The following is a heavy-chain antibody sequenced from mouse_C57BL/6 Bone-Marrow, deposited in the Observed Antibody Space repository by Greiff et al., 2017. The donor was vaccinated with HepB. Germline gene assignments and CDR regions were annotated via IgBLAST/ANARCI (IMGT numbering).Heavy chain of an antibody. J-gene: IGHJ2*01. CDR2: ISSGGSYT. CDR3: AILDSSGYVDY. V-gene: IGHV5-6*02. CDR1: GFTFSSYG. D-gene: IGHD3-2*02. Sequence: DVMLVESGGDLVKPGGSLKLSCAASGFTFSSYGMSWVRQTPDKRLEWVATISSGGSYTYYPDSVKGLFTISRDNAKNTLYLQMSSLKSEDTAMYYCAILDSSGYVDYWGQGTTLTVSS.